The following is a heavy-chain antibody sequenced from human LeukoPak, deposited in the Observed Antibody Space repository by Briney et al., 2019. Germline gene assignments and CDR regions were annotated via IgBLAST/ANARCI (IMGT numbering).Heavy chain of an antibody. CDR2: IKGDGSRT. D-gene: IGHD6-19*01. CDR1: GFTFSTYW. Sequence: GGSLRLSCAASGFTFSTYWMHWVRQVPGKGLVWVSRIKGDGSRTVYADSVKGRFTISRDNAKNTLSLQMNSLRAEDTAVCYCARSDYFHNWGQGTLVTVSS. V-gene: IGHV3-74*01. J-gene: IGHJ4*02. CDR3: ARSDYFHN.